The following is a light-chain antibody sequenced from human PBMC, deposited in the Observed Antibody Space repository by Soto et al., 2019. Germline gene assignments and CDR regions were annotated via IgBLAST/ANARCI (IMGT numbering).Light chain of an antibody. J-gene: IGKJ4*01. V-gene: IGKV3-15*01. CDR3: QQYNNWPRAT. CDR1: QSISSN. Sequence: EIVMTQSPATLSVSPGERATLSCRASQSISSNVAWYQQKPGQAPRLLMFRTSSRATGFPGRFSGSGSGTEFNLTISSLQSEDFGVYYCQQYNNWPRATFGGGTKVEIK. CDR2: RTS.